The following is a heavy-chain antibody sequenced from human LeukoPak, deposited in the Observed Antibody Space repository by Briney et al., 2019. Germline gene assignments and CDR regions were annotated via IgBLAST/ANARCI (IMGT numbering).Heavy chain of an antibody. CDR3: ARLKFYDSTGYSPGYYMDV. CDR2: LYPGVST. V-gene: IGHV4-4*07. J-gene: IGHJ6*03. Sequence: SETLSLTCTVSGGPIYSYYWSWIRQSAGKGLEWIGRLYPGVSTDYNPSLKTQVTMSTDLSKKQFSLRLRSVTAADTAVYYCARLKFYDSTGYSPGYYMDVWGKGTAVTVSS. CDR1: GGPIYSYY. D-gene: IGHD3-22*01.